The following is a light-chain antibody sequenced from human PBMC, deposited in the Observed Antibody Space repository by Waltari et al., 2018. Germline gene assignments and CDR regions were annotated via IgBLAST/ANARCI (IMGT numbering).Light chain of an antibody. CDR1: QSVAGS. CDR3: QQRAGWPLYS. J-gene: IGKJ2*01. V-gene: IGKV3-11*01. Sequence: EIVLTQSPDNLSLSPGERATLSCRARQSVAGSLAWYQHKPGQAPMLLISGASNRATGIPARFSGSGSGTDFTLTISSLEPEDFAVYYCQQRAGWPLYSFGQGTRLEI. CDR2: GAS.